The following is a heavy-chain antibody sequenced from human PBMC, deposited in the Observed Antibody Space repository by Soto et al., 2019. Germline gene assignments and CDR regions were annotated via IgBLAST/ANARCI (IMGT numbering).Heavy chain of an antibody. CDR1: GFTFSSYA. CDR3: ARELERVFDY. Sequence: QVQLVESGGGVVQPGRSLRLSCAGSGFTFSSYAMHWVRQAPGKGLEWVAVIAYDGRKKYDADSVKGRFTISRDNSKNTLYLQMNSLRIEETAVYYCARELERVFDYWGQGTLVTFSS. D-gene: IGHD1-1*01. V-gene: IGHV3-30*04. J-gene: IGHJ4*02. CDR2: IAYDGRKK.